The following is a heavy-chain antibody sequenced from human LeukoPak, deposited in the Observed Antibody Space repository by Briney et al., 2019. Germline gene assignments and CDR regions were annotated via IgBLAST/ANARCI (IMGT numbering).Heavy chain of an antibody. Sequence: GGSLRLSCAASGFTFSNFWISWVRQAPGKGLEWVANIKTDGSATYYADSVKGRFTISRDNAKNLLYLEINSLRVEDTAVYYCVRNLPGTGYWGQGTLVTVSS. D-gene: IGHD3-9*01. J-gene: IGHJ4*02. CDR2: IKTDGSAT. CDR1: GFTFSNFW. V-gene: IGHV3-7*01. CDR3: VRNLPGTGY.